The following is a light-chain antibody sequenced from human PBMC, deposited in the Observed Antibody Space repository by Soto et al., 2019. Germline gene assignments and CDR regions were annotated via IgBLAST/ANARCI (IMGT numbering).Light chain of an antibody. CDR2: DAS. J-gene: IGKJ5*01. CDR3: QQRSNWFT. CDR1: QSVSSY. V-gene: IGKV3-11*01. Sequence: EIVLTQSPATLSLSPGERATLSCRASQSVSSYLAWYQQKPGQAPRLLIYDASNRATGIPARFSGSGPGTDFTRTIRSLGPEDFAVYYCQQRSNWFTFGQGTRLEIK.